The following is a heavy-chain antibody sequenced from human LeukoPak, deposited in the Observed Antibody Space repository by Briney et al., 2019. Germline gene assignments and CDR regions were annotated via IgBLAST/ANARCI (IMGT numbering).Heavy chain of an antibody. J-gene: IGHJ4*02. CDR1: GYRFTGYY. Sequence: ASVKVSCRASGYRFTGYYMHWVRQAPGQGLEWMGWINPNSGGTNYAQKFQGRVTMTRDTSISTAYMEPSRLRSDDTAVYYCARDPNSSGWKFDYWGQGTLVTVSS. CDR3: ARDPNSSGWKFDY. CDR2: INPNSGGT. V-gene: IGHV1-2*02. D-gene: IGHD6-19*01.